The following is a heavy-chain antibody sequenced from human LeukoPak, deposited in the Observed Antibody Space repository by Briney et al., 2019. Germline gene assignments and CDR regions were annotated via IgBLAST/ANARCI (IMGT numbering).Heavy chain of an antibody. CDR1: GFTISSYW. CDR3: ARVSYYYGSGSYRPTAVYYFDY. V-gene: IGHV3-7*04. J-gene: IGHJ4*02. D-gene: IGHD3-10*01. CDR2: IKEDGSEK. Sequence: PGGSLRLSCVASGFTISSYWMTWVRQAPGKGLEWVGNIKEDGSEKNYADSVNGRFTISRDNAKNTLYLQMNSLRAEDTAVYYCARVSYYYGSGSYRPTAVYYFDYWGQGTLVTVSS.